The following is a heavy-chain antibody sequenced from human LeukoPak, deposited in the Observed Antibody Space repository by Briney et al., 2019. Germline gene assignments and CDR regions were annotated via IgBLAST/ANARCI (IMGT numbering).Heavy chain of an antibody. V-gene: IGHV3-11*01. CDR1: GFTFSDYY. Sequence: SGGSLRLSCAASGFTFSDYYMSWIRQAPGKGLEWVSYISSSGSTIYYADSVKGRFTISRDNAKNSLYLQMNSLRAEDTAVYYCARDPTYYDSSGYYPHFDYWGQGTLVTVSS. D-gene: IGHD3-22*01. CDR2: ISSSGSTI. CDR3: ARDPTYYDSSGYYPHFDY. J-gene: IGHJ4*02.